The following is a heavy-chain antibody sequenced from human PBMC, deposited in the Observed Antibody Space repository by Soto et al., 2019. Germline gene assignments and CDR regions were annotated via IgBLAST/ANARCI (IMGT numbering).Heavy chain of an antibody. CDR1: GFTFSSYG. D-gene: IGHD3-22*01. Sequence: GGSLRLPCAASGFTFSSYGMHWVRQAPGKGLEWVAVISYDGSNKYYADSVKGRFTISRDNSKNTLYLQMNSLRAEDTAVYYCANEYYYDSSGSLLSYWGQGTLVTVSS. V-gene: IGHV3-30*18. CDR2: ISYDGSNK. J-gene: IGHJ4*02. CDR3: ANEYYYDSSGSLLSY.